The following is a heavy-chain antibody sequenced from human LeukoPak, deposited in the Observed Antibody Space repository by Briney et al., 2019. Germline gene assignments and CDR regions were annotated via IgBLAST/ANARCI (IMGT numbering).Heavy chain of an antibody. D-gene: IGHD2-21*01. CDR1: GGSSSGYY. V-gene: IGHV4-34*01. CDR3: ARGLVGLDY. J-gene: IGHJ4*02. Sequence: SETLSLTCAVYGGSSSGYYWSWIRQPPGKGLEWIGEINHSGSTNYNPSLKSRLTISSDTSNNQFSLKLSSVTAADTAVYYCARGLVGLDYWGQGTLVTVSS. CDR2: INHSGST.